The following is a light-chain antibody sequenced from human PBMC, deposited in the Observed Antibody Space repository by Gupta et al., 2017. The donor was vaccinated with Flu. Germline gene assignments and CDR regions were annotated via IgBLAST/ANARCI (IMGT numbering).Light chain of an antibody. Sequence: QSALTQPRSVSGSPGQSVTISCTGTSNDLGDYDYVAWYQQHPGKAPKLIIYDFSKRPSGVPDRFSGSKSANTASLTISGLQADDEADYSCCSYADRHMVFGGGTKLTVL. V-gene: IGLV2-11*01. CDR2: DFS. CDR1: SNDLGDYDY. CDR3: CSYADRHMV. J-gene: IGLJ2*01.